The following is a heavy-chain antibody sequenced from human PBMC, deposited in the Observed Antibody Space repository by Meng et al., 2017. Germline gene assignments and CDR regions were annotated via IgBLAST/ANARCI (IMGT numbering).Heavy chain of an antibody. CDR2: IYYRGGT. CDR1: VRSTSVVVDT. D-gene: IGHD3-22*01. J-gene: IGHJ2*01. CDR3: ARVHYYDRSGYNNWYFDL. V-gene: IGHV4-31*01. Sequence: PGLMKPPQPLSLTCAFSVRSTSVVVDTWCWIRQHPGKARQLMGYIYYRGGTYYYPSLKSLDTISVDTSKNQVSLKLSSVTAAHTAVYYCARVHYYDRSGYNNWYFDLWGRSTLVTVSS.